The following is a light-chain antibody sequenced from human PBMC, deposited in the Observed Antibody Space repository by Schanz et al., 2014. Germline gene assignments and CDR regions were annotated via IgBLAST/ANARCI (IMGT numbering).Light chain of an antibody. CDR1: RSDVGGYNY. V-gene: IGLV2-14*03. CDR2: DVS. CDR3: SSYTSTSTLI. Sequence: QSALTQPASVSGSPGQSITISCTGTRSDVGGYNYVSWYQQHPGKAPQLMIYDVSDRPSGVSNRFSGSKSGNTASLTISGLQTEDEADYYCSSYTSTSTLIFGGGTQLTVL. J-gene: IGLJ2*01.